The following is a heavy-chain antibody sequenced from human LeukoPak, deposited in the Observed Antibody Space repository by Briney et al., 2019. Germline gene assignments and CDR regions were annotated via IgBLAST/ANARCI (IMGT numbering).Heavy chain of an antibody. CDR3: ATRPARGSGPYYPYFDY. D-gene: IGHD3-22*01. J-gene: IGHJ4*02. V-gene: IGHV4-59*12. Sequence: PSETLSLTCTVSGGSISGSYWSWIRQPPGKGLEWIGYIYYSGNTNYNPSLKSRVTISVDTSKTQFSLKLTSVTAADTAVYYCATRPARGSGPYYPYFDYWGQGALVTVSS. CDR2: IYYSGNT. CDR1: GGSISGSY.